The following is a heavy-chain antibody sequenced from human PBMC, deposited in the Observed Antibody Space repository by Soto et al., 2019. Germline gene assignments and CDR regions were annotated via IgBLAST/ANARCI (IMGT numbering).Heavy chain of an antibody. D-gene: IGHD5-18*01. Sequence: QVHLVQSGGEVKKPGASVKVSCKTSGYDFTIFGISWVRQAPGQGLEWMAWINAYNGDTNYARRFQGRVTVTTETFASTAYMDLRSLRPDDTAVYYCARAIAGGYGHTTLDYWGQGTLVTVSS. J-gene: IGHJ4*02. CDR2: INAYNGDT. V-gene: IGHV1-18*01. CDR3: ARAIAGGYGHTTLDY. CDR1: GYDFTIFG.